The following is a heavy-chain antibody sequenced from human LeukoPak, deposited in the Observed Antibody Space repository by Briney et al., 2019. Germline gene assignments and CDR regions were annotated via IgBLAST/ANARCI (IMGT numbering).Heavy chain of an antibody. CDR2: IYTSGST. CDR1: GGSISSYY. V-gene: IGHV4-4*07. J-gene: IGHJ5*02. Sequence: SETLSLTCTVSGGSISSYYWSWIRQPAGKGLEWIGRIYTSGSTNYNPSLKSRVTMSVDTSKNQFSLKLTSVTAADTALYYCARGRIQLWQNWFDPWGQGTLVTVSS. CDR3: ARGRIQLWQNWFDP. D-gene: IGHD5-18*01.